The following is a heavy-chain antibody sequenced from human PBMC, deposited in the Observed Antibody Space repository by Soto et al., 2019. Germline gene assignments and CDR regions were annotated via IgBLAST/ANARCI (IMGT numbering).Heavy chain of an antibody. Sequence: QVQLQESGPGLVKPSETLSLTCTVSGGSIGSYYWSWIRQPPGKGLEWIGCIYYSGSTNYNPPLKTRVTVSXXTXKXXFGMNVSFVTAAAAAVDSWAGGGYEILTGGGAIDHGGQGTLVTVSS. CDR1: GGSIGSYY. D-gene: IGHD3-9*01. J-gene: IGHJ4*02. CDR3: AGGGYEILTGGGAIDH. CDR2: IYYSGST. V-gene: IGHV4-59*01.